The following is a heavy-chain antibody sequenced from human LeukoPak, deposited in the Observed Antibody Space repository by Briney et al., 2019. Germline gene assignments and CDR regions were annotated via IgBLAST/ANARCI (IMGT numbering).Heavy chain of an antibody. V-gene: IGHV3-21*01. Sequence: GGSLRLSCAASGFTFSSYSMNWDRQAPGKGLEWVSSISSSSSYIYYADSVKGRFTISRDNAKNSLYLQMNSLRAEDTAVYYRARDSGGNWFDPWGQGTLVTVSS. D-gene: IGHD2-15*01. CDR1: GFTFSSYS. CDR3: ARDSGGNWFDP. J-gene: IGHJ5*02. CDR2: ISSSSSYI.